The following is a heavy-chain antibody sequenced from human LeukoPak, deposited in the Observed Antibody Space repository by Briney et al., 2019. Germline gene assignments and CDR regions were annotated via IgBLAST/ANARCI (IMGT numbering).Heavy chain of an antibody. Sequence: GGSLRLSCATSGFTLSSYWMHWVRQVPGKGLEWLSRINNDGVSTSYADSVKGRFTISRDNAKNTLYLRMNSLRAEDTAVYYCARDPTAPMMIGVDYWGQGTLVTVSS. J-gene: IGHJ4*02. CDR2: INNDGVST. CDR1: GFTLSSYW. CDR3: ARDPTAPMMIGVDY. V-gene: IGHV3-74*01. D-gene: IGHD3-22*01.